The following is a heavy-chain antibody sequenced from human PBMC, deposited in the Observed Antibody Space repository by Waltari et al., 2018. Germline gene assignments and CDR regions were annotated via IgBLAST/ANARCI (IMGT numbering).Heavy chain of an antibody. J-gene: IGHJ4*02. Sequence: HMQLVQSGPEVKKPGTSVKVSCKASGFTFTSSAFQWVRQARGQRLEWIGWIVVGSGNTNYAQKFQERVTITRDMSTSTAYMELSSLRSEDTAVYYCAAVTYGSGSYYYFDYWGQGTLVTVSS. D-gene: IGHD3-10*01. CDR1: GFTFTSSA. V-gene: IGHV1-58*01. CDR2: IVVGSGNT. CDR3: AAVTYGSGSYYYFDY.